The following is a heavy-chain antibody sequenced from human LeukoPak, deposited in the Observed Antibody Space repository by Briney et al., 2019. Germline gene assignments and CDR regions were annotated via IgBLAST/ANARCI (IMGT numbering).Heavy chain of an antibody. J-gene: IGHJ4*02. Sequence: GASVKVSCKASGYTFTSYDINWVRQATGQGLEWMGWMNPNSGNTGYAQKFQGRVTMTRNTSISTAYMELGRLRSDDTAVYYCARGGVPAATYWGQGTLVTVSS. CDR2: MNPNSGNT. CDR1: GYTFTSYD. D-gene: IGHD2-2*01. V-gene: IGHV1-8*01. CDR3: ARGGVPAATY.